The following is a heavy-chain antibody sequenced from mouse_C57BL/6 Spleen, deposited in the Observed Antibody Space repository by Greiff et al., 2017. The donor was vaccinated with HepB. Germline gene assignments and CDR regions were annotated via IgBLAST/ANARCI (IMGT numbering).Heavy chain of an antibody. CDR3: ARAMYYGSSYAMYY. CDR2: IYPGSGNT. CDR1: GYTFTDYY. D-gene: IGHD1-1*01. J-gene: IGHJ4*01. V-gene: IGHV1-76*01. Sequence: VQLQQSGAELVRPGASVKLSCKASGYTFTDYYINWVKQRPGQGLEWIARIYPGSGNTYYNEKFKGKATLTAEKSSSTAYMQLSSLTSEDSAVYFCARAMYYGSSYAMYYWGQGTSVPVSS.